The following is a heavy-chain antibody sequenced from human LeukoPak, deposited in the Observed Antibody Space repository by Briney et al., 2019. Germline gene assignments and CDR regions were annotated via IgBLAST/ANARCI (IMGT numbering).Heavy chain of an antibody. CDR2: ISYDGSNK. CDR3: ARVSSGWYSVGYYYGMDV. CDR1: GFTVSSNY. J-gene: IGHJ6*02. D-gene: IGHD6-19*01. Sequence: GGSLRLSCAASGFTVSSNYMSGVRQAPGKGLEGVAVISYDGSNKYYADSVKGRFTISRDNSKNTLYLQMNSLRAEDTAVYYCARVSSGWYSVGYYYGMDVWGQGTTVTVSS. V-gene: IGHV3-30-3*01.